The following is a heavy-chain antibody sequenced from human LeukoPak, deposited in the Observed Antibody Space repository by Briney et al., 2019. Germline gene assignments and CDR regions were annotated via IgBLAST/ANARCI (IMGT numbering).Heavy chain of an antibody. Sequence: GGSLILSCAASGFTFSNYWMIWVRQAPGKGLEWVGNIKQDGSEKRYADSVRGRFTISRDNAQTSLYLQMNSLRAEDTAVYYCARASDPWLQLTWGQGTLVTVSS. V-gene: IGHV3-7*05. D-gene: IGHD5-24*01. CDR1: GFTFSNYW. CDR3: ARASDPWLQLT. J-gene: IGHJ5*02. CDR2: IKQDGSEK.